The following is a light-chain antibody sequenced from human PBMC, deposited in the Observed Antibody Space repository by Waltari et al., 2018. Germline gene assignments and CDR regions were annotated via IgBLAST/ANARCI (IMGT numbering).Light chain of an antibody. Sequence: ELVLTQSPATLSLSPGERATLSCSASQSVSSYLAWYQQKPGQAPRLLIYDASNRATGIPARFSGSGSGTDFTLTISSLEPEDFAVYYCQQRSNWPPFGGGTKVEIK. J-gene: IGKJ4*01. CDR2: DAS. CDR3: QQRSNWPP. CDR1: QSVSSY. V-gene: IGKV3-11*01.